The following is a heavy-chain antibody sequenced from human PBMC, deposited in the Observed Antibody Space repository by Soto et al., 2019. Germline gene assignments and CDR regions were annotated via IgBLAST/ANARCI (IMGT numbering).Heavy chain of an antibody. Sequence: QVQLVQSGGEVKKPGASVKVSCKTSGYTFTTYYIHWLRHAPGQGLEWMGIINPTGGSATYAQKFQGRVTMIRDTSTATVFMELSSLRSEDTAVYYCVRDRGWFDPWGQGTLVTVSS. V-gene: IGHV1-46*01. CDR1: GYTFTTYY. CDR3: VRDRGWFDP. J-gene: IGHJ5*02. CDR2: INPTGGSA.